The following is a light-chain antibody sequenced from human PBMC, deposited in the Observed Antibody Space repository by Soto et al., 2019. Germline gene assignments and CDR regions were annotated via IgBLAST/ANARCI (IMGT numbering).Light chain of an antibody. CDR3: QQRSNWPPIT. CDR2: GAS. CDR1: QSVRSN. J-gene: IGKJ5*01. Sequence: EIVLTQSPGTLSLSPGERATLSCRASQSVRSNLAWYQQKPGQAPRLLIYGASTRAAGIPPRFSGSGSGTDFTLTISSLDPEDFAVYYCQQRSNWPPITFGQGTRLEIK. V-gene: IGKV3-11*01.